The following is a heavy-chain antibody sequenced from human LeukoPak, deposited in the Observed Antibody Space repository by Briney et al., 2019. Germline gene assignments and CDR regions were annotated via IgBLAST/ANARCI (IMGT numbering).Heavy chain of an antibody. V-gene: IGHV3-7*01. J-gene: IGHJ6*03. CDR1: GFTFSSYW. D-gene: IGHD3-10*01. CDR3: ARGRYTMVRGVIGRDTDYYYYSYMDV. Sequence: GGSLRLSCAASGFTFSSYWMSWVRQAPGKGLEWVANIKQDGSEKYYVDSVKGRFTISRDNAKNSLYLQMTSLRAEDTAVYYCARGRYTMVRGVIGRDTDYYYYSYMDVWGKGTTVTISS. CDR2: IKQDGSEK.